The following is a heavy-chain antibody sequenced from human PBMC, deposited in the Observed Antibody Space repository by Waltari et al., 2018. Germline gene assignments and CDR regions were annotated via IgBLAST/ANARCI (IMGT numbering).Heavy chain of an antibody. CDR3: ARDRGRGLYLDS. J-gene: IGHJ4*02. D-gene: IGHD2-15*01. V-gene: IGHV4-4*02. Sequence: QLQLQESGPGLVEPSGTLSLTCAVSGDSITSSYLWNWVRQSPGKGLEWIGQVHGSGRTNYNPAPASRVTGSLDTYNNQFSLKVASATAADTAVYYCARDRGRGLYLDSWGPGTLVTVSP. CDR2: VHGSGRT. CDR1: GDSITSSYL.